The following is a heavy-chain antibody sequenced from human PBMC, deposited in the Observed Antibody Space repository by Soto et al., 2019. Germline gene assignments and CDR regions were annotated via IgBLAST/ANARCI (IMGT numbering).Heavy chain of an antibody. V-gene: IGHV1-18*01. CDR3: ARAKAYRSSWYAGDV. D-gene: IGHD6-13*01. J-gene: IGHJ6*02. CDR2: ISGYNGDT. Sequence: QVQLVQSGAEVKKPGASVKVSCKATGYSFTAFRLIWVRQAPGQGFEWMGWISGYNGDTNYAQNLQGTVTMTTDTSTCTCSMERRSLKSDDTAVYYCARAKAYRSSWYAGDVWGQGTTVIVS. CDR1: GYSFTAFR.